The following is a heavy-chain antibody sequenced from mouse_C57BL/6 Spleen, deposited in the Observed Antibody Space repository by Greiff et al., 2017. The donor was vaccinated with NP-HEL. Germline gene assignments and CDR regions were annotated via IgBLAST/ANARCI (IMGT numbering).Heavy chain of an antibody. D-gene: IGHD2-4*01. CDR2: IHPNSGST. CDR3: ARKEGHYDDAMDY. CDR1: GYTFTSYW. V-gene: IGHV1-64*01. J-gene: IGHJ4*01. Sequence: QVQLQHPGAELVKPGASVKLSCKASGYTFTSYWMHWVKQRPGQGLEWIGMIHPNSGSTNYNEKFKSKATLTVDKSSSTAYMQLSSLTSEDSAVYYCARKEGHYDDAMDYWGQGTSVTVSS.